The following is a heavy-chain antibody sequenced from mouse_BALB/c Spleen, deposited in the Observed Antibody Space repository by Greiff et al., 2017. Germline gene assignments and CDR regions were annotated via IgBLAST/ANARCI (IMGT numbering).Heavy chain of an antibody. CDR1: GYSITSGYY. Sequence: DVHLVESGPGLVKPSQSLSLTCSVTGYSITSGYYWNWIRQFPGNKLEWMGYISYDGSNNYNPSLKNRISITRDTSKNQFFLKLNSVTTEDTATYYCARGNLWYFDVWGAGTTVTVSS. V-gene: IGHV3-6*02. J-gene: IGHJ1*01. CDR2: ISYDGSN. CDR3: ARGNLWYFDV.